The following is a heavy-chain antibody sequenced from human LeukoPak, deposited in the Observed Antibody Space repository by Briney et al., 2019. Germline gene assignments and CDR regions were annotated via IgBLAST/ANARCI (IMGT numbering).Heavy chain of an antibody. Sequence: PGGSLRLSCAASGFTFSSYAMSWVRQAPGKGLEWVAVISYDGSNKYYADSVKGRFTISRDNSKNTLYLQMNSLRAEDTAVYFCAKDEISYCGGDCFFVYWGQGTLVTVSS. CDR3: AKDEISYCGGDCFFVY. D-gene: IGHD2-21*02. V-gene: IGHV3-30*18. J-gene: IGHJ4*02. CDR1: GFTFSSYA. CDR2: ISYDGSNK.